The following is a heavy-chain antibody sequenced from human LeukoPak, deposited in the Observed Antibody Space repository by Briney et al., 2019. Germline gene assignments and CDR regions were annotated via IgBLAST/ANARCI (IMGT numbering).Heavy chain of an antibody. V-gene: IGHV4-30-2*01. Sequence: TLSLTCAVSGGSISSGGYSWSWIRQPPGKGLEWIGYIYHSGSTYYNPSLKSRVTISVDRSKNQFSLKLSSVTAADTAVYYCARTLGYCSGGSCYSAFDYWGQGTLVTVSS. J-gene: IGHJ4*02. CDR2: IYHSGST. CDR3: ARTLGYCSGGSCYSAFDY. CDR1: GGSISSGGYS. D-gene: IGHD2-15*01.